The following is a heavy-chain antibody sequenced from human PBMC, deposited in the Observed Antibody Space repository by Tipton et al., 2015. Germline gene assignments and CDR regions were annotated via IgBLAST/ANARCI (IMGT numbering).Heavy chain of an antibody. CDR3: ARDGRRMYYEQGDV. CDR2: ISSSSSTI. J-gene: IGHJ6*02. V-gene: IGHV3-48*02. Sequence: SLRLSCAASGFTFSSYSMNWVRQAPGKGLEWDSYISSSSSTIYYADSVKGRFTISRDNAKNSLYLQMNSLRDEDTAVYYCARDGRRMYYEQGDVWGQGTTVTVSS. CDR1: GFTFSSYS. D-gene: IGHD3-3*01.